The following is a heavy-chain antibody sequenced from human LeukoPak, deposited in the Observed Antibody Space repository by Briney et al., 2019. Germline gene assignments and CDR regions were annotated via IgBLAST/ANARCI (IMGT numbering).Heavy chain of an antibody. J-gene: IGHJ2*01. CDR1: GITFSSYA. Sequence: GGSLRLSCAASGITFSSYAMTWVRQAPGEGLEWVSSIRGSGASTNYADSVKGRFTISRDNSKNTLYLQMNSLRAEDTAVYYCARDPRGHWYFDLWGRGTLVTVSS. CDR2: IRGSGAST. D-gene: IGHD3-10*01. CDR3: ARDPRGHWYFDL. V-gene: IGHV3-23*01.